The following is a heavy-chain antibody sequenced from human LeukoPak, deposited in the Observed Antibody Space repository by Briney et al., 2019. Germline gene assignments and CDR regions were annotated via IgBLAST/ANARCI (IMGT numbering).Heavy chain of an antibody. Sequence: GGSLRLSCAASGFTFSSYAMSWVRQAPGKGLEWVSAISGSGGSTYYADSVKGRFTISRDNSKNTLYLQMNSLRAEDMAVYYCAKAWDIVATIAWFDYWGQGTLVTVSS. CDR2: ISGSGGST. J-gene: IGHJ4*02. CDR1: GFTFSSYA. D-gene: IGHD5-12*01. CDR3: AKAWDIVATIAWFDY. V-gene: IGHV3-23*01.